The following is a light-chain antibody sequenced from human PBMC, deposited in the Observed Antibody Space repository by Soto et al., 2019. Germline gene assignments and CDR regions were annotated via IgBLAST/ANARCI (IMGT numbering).Light chain of an antibody. Sequence: EIEMTQSPDTLSVSPRERATLYCRASQSVSSYLAWYQQKPGQAPRFLIYGASTRATGIPARFSGSGSGTEFTLAISSLQSEDFAVYYCQQYDNWPPTFGGGTKVDIK. CDR2: GAS. V-gene: IGKV3-15*01. J-gene: IGKJ4*01. CDR3: QQYDNWPPT. CDR1: QSVSSY.